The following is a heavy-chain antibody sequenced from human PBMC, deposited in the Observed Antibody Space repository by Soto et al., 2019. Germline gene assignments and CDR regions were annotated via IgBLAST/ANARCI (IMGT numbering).Heavy chain of an antibody. V-gene: IGHV3-23*01. J-gene: IGHJ2*01. CDR2: ISGSGGST. CDR1: GFTFINYA. Sequence: EVQLLESGGGLVQPGGSLRLSCAASGFTFINYAMSWVRQAPGKGLEWVSAISGSGGSTYYAESVKGRFTISRDNSKNTLYLQMNSLRTDDTAVYYCAKYYGDFWYFDLWGRGTLVTGSS. D-gene: IGHD4-17*01. CDR3: AKYYGDFWYFDL.